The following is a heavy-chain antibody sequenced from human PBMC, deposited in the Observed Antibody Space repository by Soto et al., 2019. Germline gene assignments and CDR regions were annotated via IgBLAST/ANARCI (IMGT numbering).Heavy chain of an antibody. CDR2: IIPIFGTA. D-gene: IGHD5-12*01. CDR3: ARSVGDGYDAFDI. Sequence: SVKVSCTASGCTFSSYAISWVRQAPGQGLEWMGGIIPIFGTANYAQKFQGRVTITADESTSTAYMELSSLRSEDTAVYSSARSVGDGYDAFDIWGQGTMVTVSS. CDR1: GCTFSSYA. J-gene: IGHJ3*02. V-gene: IGHV1-69*13.